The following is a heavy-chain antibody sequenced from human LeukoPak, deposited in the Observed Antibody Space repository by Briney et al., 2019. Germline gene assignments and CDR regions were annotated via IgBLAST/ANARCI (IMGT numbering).Heavy chain of an antibody. CDR3: VVSGSYGIYYFDY. CDR1: GGSFSGDY. D-gene: IGHD3-16*01. Sequence: SETLSLTCAVYGGSFSGDYWSWIRQSPGKGLEWIGEINHSGSTDYNPSLKSRVTISVDTSKNQFSLKLNSLTAADTSVYYCVVSGSYGIYYFDYWGQGTLVTVSS. J-gene: IGHJ4*02. CDR2: INHSGST. V-gene: IGHV4-34*01.